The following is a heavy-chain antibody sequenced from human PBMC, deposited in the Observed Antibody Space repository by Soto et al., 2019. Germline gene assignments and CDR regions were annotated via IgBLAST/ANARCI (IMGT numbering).Heavy chain of an antibody. V-gene: IGHV4-30-4*01. CDR1: GDSVSSGDYY. CDR3: ARGYCVSTSCSHFDF. CDR2: IYYSGST. J-gene: IGHJ4*02. D-gene: IGHD2-2*01. Sequence: SETLSLTCTVSGDSVSSGDYYWSWIRQPPGKGLEWIGYIYYSGSTYYNPSLKSRVTISVDTSKNQFSLKLSSLTAADTAVYHCARGYCVSTSCSHFDFWGQGGLVS.